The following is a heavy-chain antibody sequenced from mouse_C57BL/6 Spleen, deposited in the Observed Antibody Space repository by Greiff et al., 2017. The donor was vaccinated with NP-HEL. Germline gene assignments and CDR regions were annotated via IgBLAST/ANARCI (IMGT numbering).Heavy chain of an antibody. J-gene: IGHJ1*03. Sequence: VQLQESGAELARPGASVKLSCKASGYTFTSYGISWVKQRTGQGLEWIGEIYPRSGNTYYNEKFKGKATLTADKSSSTAYMELRSLTSEDSAVYFCANYYDYDREYFDVWGTGTTVTVSS. CDR1: GYTFTSYG. D-gene: IGHD2-4*01. CDR2: IYPRSGNT. CDR3: ANYYDYDREYFDV. V-gene: IGHV1-81*01.